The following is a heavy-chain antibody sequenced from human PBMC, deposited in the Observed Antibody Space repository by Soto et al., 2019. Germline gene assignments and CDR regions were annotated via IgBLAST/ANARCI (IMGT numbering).Heavy chain of an antibody. J-gene: IGHJ5*02. CDR2: IIPILGIA. CDR3: ARGYYYDSSERFDP. V-gene: IGHV1-69*02. CDR1: GGTFSSYT. D-gene: IGHD3-22*01. Sequence: QVQLVQSGAEVKKPGSSVKVSCKASGGTFSSYTISWVRQAPGQGLEWMGRIIPILGIANYAQKFQGRVTXXAXKXMSTADMELSSLRSEDTAVYYCARGYYYDSSERFDPWGQGTLVTVSS.